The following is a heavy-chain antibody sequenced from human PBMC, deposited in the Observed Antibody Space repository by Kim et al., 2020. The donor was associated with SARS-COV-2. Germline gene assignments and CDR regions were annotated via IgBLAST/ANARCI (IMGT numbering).Heavy chain of an antibody. Sequence: AETLSLTCTVSGGSISSSSYYWGWIGQPPGKGREWIVSIYYSGSTSYNPSLKSRVTISVDTSKNQFSLKLSSVTAADTAGYYCARVRDGYNLYYFYYCG. CDR3: ARVRDGYNLYYFYY. CDR2: IYYSGST. CDR1: GGSISSSSYY. V-gene: IGHV4-39*01. J-gene: IGHJ4*01. D-gene: IGHD5-12*01.